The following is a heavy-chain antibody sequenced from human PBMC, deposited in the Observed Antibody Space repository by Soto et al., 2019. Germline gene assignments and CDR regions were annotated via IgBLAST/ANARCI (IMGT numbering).Heavy chain of an antibody. CDR1: GGTFSSHT. D-gene: IGHD1-1*01. J-gene: IGHJ6*02. CDR2: IIPILGIT. V-gene: IGHV1-69*08. Sequence: QVQLVQSGAEVKKPGSSVKVSCKASGGTFSSHTINWVRQAPGQGLEWMGRIIPILGITNYAQRFQGRVTIIADKSTSAAYVALSTPRSAGPAVDYCAKEGGRGDDAYYYDMDVWGQGTTVTVSS. CDR3: AKEGGRGDDAYYYDMDV.